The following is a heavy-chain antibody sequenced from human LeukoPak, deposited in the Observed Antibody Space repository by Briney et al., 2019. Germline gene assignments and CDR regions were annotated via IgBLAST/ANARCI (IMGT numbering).Heavy chain of an antibody. J-gene: IGHJ5*02. CDR3: AKNRGIGSADWFDP. CDR2: LSGGGRTT. V-gene: IGHV3-23*01. Sequence: GGSLRLSCSASGFLFSNYAMSWVRQAPGKGLEWISALSGGGRTTYYADSVKGRFTISRDNSGNTLYLQMNSLTVEDTALYYCAKNRGIGSADWFDPWGQRTLVTVS. CDR1: GFLFSNYA. D-gene: IGHD2-2*01.